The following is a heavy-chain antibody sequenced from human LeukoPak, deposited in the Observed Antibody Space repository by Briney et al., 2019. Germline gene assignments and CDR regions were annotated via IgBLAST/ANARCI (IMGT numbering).Heavy chain of an antibody. J-gene: IGHJ6*02. V-gene: IGHV4-34*01. CDR3: VRGRTHTAMVTRVYYYYGMDV. CDR2: NNHSGSN. Sequence: SETLSLTCAVYGGCFSGYYWRRIPQPPGKGLEWIGENNHSGSNNEKPFLKGRVTISVDTSKDQFSLKLRSVTAADTAVYYCVRGRTHTAMVTRVYYYYGMDVWGQGTTVTVSS. CDR1: GGCFSGYY. D-gene: IGHD5-18*01.